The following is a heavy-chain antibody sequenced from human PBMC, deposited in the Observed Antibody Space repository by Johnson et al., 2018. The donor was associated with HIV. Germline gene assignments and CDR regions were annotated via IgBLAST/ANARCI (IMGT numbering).Heavy chain of an antibody. Sequence: VQLVESEGGVVQPGRSLRLSCAASGFTFSSYAMHWVRQAPGKGLECVSYISSSGSTMSYADSVKGRFTISRDNVKNSLYLQMNSLRAEDTAVYYCARDAQEWELWGDGAFDIWGQGTMVTVSS. D-gene: IGHD1-26*01. CDR3: ARDAQEWELWGDGAFDI. CDR2: ISSSGSTM. J-gene: IGHJ3*02. CDR1: GFTFSSYA. V-gene: IGHV3-48*04.